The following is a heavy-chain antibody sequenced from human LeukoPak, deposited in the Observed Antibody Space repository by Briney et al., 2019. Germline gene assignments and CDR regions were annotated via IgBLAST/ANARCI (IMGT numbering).Heavy chain of an antibody. CDR1: GYTFTGYH. Sequence: ASVKVSCKASGYTFTGYHMHWVRQAPGQGLEWMGWINPDSGGTDYAQKFQGRVTMTTDTSTSTAYMELRSLRFDDTAVYYCGRVPSSLYDFWSGYFIDYWGQGTLVTVSS. CDR3: GRVPSSLYDFWSGYFIDY. J-gene: IGHJ4*02. V-gene: IGHV1-2*02. CDR2: INPDSGGT. D-gene: IGHD3-3*01.